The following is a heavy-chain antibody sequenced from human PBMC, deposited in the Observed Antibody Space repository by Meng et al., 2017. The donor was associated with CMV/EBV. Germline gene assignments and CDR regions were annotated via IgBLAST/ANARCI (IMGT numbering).Heavy chain of an antibody. CDR1: GGSISSSSYY. V-gene: IGHV4-39*07. CDR3: ARAVGGSGWYYFDY. CDR2: IYYSGST. J-gene: IGHJ4*02. Sequence: SETLSLTCTVSGGSISSSSYYWGWIRQPPGEGLEWIGSIYYSGSTYYNPSLKSRVTISVDTSKNQFSLKLSSVTAADTAVYYCARAVGGSGWYYFDYWGQGTLVTVSS. D-gene: IGHD6-19*01.